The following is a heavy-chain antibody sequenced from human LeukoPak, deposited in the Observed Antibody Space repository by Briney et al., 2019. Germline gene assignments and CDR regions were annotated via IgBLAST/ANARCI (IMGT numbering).Heavy chain of an antibody. CDR2: INWNGGST. CDR1: GFTFDDYG. Sequence: PGGSLRLSCAASGFTFDDYGMSWVRQAPGKGLEWVSGINWNGGSTGYADSVKGRFTISGDNAKNSLYLQMNSLRAEDTALYYCARSTTVTTGPHAFDIWGQGTMVTVSS. V-gene: IGHV3-20*04. D-gene: IGHD4-17*01. J-gene: IGHJ3*02. CDR3: ARSTTVTTGPHAFDI.